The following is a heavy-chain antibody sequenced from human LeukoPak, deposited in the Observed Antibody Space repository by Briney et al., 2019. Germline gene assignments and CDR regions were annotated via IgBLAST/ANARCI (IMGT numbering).Heavy chain of an antibody. CDR1: GFNFSSYG. CDR2: IWYDGSNK. Sequence: PGTSLRLSCAASGFNFSSYGMHWVRQAPGEGLEWVAVIWYDGSNKYYADSVKGRFTISRDNSKNTLYLQMNSLRAEDTAVYYCARGPRLNDYGDLNFDYWGQGTLVTVSS. CDR3: ARGPRLNDYGDLNFDY. V-gene: IGHV3-33*08. D-gene: IGHD4-17*01. J-gene: IGHJ4*02.